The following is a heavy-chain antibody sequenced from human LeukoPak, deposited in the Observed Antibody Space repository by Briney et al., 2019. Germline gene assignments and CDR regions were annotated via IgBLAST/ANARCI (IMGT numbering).Heavy chain of an antibody. CDR3: VKSYSSVSYYYMDV. V-gene: IGHV4-39*01. CDR1: GDSMSNSHDY. D-gene: IGHD3-22*01. Sequence: SETLSLTCPVSGDSMSNSHDYSGWIRQPPGKGLEWIANVHHFGNTYYNPSLKSRVTISVDTSKSQFSLKLNSASFADTAVYHCVKSYSSVSYYYMDVWGKGTTVTVSS. CDR2: VHHFGNT. J-gene: IGHJ6*03.